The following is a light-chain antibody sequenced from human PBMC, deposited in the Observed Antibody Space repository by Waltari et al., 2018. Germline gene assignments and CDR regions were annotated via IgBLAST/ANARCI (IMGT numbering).Light chain of an antibody. V-gene: IGLV2-11*01. CDR1: SSDVGGYNY. CDR2: DVS. CDR3: CSYAGSYTFV. J-gene: IGLJ3*02. Sequence: QSALTQPRSVSGSPGQSVTISCTGTSSDVGGYNYVSWYQQHPGKAPKVMIYDVSKRPSGVPDRFSGSKSGNAASLTISGLQADDEADYYCCSYAGSYTFVFGGGTKLTVL.